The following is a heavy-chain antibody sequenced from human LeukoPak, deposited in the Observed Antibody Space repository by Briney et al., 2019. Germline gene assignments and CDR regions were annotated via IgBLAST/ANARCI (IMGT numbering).Heavy chain of an antibody. CDR3: ARDYGDAENWFDP. V-gene: IGHV1-69*13. D-gene: IGHD4-17*01. Sequence: ASVKVSCKASGGTFSSYAISWVRQAPGQGLEWMGGIIPIFGTANYAQKFQGRVTITADESTSTAYMELSSLRSEDTAVYYCARDYGDAENWFDPWGQGTLVTVSS. J-gene: IGHJ5*02. CDR2: IIPIFGTA. CDR1: GGTFSSYA.